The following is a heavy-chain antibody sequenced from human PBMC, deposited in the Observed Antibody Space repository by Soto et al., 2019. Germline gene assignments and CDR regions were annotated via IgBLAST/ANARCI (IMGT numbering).Heavy chain of an antibody. CDR2: IKQDGTEK. D-gene: IGHD5-18*01. CDR3: ARGDTPMITGMDSFDI. CDR1: GFTFIRYW. Sequence: PWGSLRLSCAASGFTFIRYWMSWFRQSPGKGLEWVANIKQDGTEKNYVDSVKGRFTISRDNARKSLYLQMDSLRAEDTAVYFCARGDTPMITGMDSFDIWGQGTMVTVS. J-gene: IGHJ3*02. V-gene: IGHV3-7*01.